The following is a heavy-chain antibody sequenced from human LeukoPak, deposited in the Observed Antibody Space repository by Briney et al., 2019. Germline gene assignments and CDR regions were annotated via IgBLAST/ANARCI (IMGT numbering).Heavy chain of an antibody. J-gene: IGHJ6*03. CDR1: GGTFSSYA. CDR3: ARLASRVVVPAAIPYYYYYMDV. Sequence: SVKVSCKASGGTFSSYAISWVRQAPGQGLEWMGGIIPIFGTANYAQKFQGRVTITADESTSTAYMELSSLRSEDTAVYYCARLASRVVVPAAIPYYYYYMDVWGKGTTVTVSS. D-gene: IGHD2-2*02. V-gene: IGHV1-69*01. CDR2: IIPIFGTA.